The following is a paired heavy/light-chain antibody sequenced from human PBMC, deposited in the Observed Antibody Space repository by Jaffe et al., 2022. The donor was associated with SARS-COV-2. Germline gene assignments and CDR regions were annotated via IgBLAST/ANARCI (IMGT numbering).Heavy chain of an antibody. CDR3: ARENGYNDDLLAIDNLFDF. CDR2: IFFNGDT. Sequence: QVQLQESGPGLVKPSETLSLTCDVSGVSISSGSYYWTWIRQPPGKGLEWVGNIFFNGDTDYNPTLKSRVTILIDTSKNRFSLRLSSVTAADTAVYYCARENGYNDDLLAIDNLFDFWGQGTLVTVSS. CDR1: GVSISSGSYY. V-gene: IGHV4-61*03. D-gene: IGHD5-12*01. J-gene: IGHJ4*01.
Light chain of an antibody. Sequence: DIVMTQSPDFLAVSLGERATINCKSSQSVFYSSNNKNYLAWYQHKPGQAPRLLLYWASTRNSGVPDRFSGGGSGTDFTLTIERIQAEDVAVYYCQQYYSTPRTFGQGTKVEIK. CDR2: WAS. J-gene: IGKJ1*01. V-gene: IGKV4-1*01. CDR1: QSVFYSSNNKNY. CDR3: QQYYSTPRT.